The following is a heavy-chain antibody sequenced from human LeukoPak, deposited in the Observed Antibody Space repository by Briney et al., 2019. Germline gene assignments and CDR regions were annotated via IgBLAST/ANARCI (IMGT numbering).Heavy chain of an antibody. CDR1: GGSFSGYY. V-gene: IGHV4-34*01. J-gene: IGHJ6*02. D-gene: IGHD6-13*01. CDR2: INHRGST. CDR3: ARSTTGDSSSWYAPFYYYYGMDV. Sequence: SETLSLTCGVYGGSFSGYYWSWIRQPPGKGLEWIGEINHRGSTNYNPSLKSRVTISVDTSKNQFSLKLSSVTAADTAVYYCARSTTGDSSSWYAPFYYYYGMDVWGQGTTVTVSS.